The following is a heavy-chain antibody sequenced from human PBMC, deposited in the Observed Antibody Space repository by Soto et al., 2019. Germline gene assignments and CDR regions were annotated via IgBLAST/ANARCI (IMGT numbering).Heavy chain of an antibody. D-gene: IGHD6-25*01. Sequence: SETLSLTCTVSGGSISSYYWSWIRQPPGKGLEWIGYIHYSGSTNYNPSLKSRVTISVDTSKNQFSLKLSSVTAADTAVYYCARPHGGSSGWDNWFDPWGQGTLVTVSS. J-gene: IGHJ5*02. CDR1: GGSISSYY. V-gene: IGHV4-59*01. CDR3: ARPHGGSSGWDNWFDP. CDR2: IHYSGST.